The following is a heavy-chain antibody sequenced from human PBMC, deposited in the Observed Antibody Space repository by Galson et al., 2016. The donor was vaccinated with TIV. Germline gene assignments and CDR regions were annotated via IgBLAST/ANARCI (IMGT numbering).Heavy chain of an antibody. CDR1: GFRFDDYA. V-gene: IGHV3-9*01. CDR2: ISWNSGSI. D-gene: IGHD2-8*01. CDR3: AKDKGLYPNYMDV. Sequence: SLRLSCAASGFRFDDYAMQWVRQAPGKGLEWVSGISWNSGSIDYADSVKGRFTISRDNAQNFLYLQMNSLRAEDTALYYCAKDKGLYPNYMDVWGKGTTVTVSS. J-gene: IGHJ6*03.